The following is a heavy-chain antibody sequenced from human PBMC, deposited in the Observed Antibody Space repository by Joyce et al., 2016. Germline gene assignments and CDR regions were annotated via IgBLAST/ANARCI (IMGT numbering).Heavy chain of an antibody. V-gene: IGHV1-69*12. Sequence: QVLLVQSGAAVKRPGSSLRVSCKSSGGDFSNYTVNWVRQAPGQRLEWMGGIIPFFGAAKYAEAFQGRVTLTADPSTRTAYLELSSLTSADTAVYYCARGGTSSDHYFFYTLDVWGPGTTVIVSS. CDR1: GGDFSNYT. J-gene: IGHJ6*02. CDR2: IIPFFGAA. D-gene: IGHD1-14*01. CDR3: ARGGTSSDHYFFYTLDV.